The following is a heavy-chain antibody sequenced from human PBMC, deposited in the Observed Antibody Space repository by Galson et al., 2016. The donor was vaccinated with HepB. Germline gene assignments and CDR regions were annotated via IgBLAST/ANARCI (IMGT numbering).Heavy chain of an antibody. CDR1: GASISSGGYY. CDR2: IYYTGRT. J-gene: IGHJ3*02. V-gene: IGHV4-61*08. Sequence: SETLSLTCTVSGASISSGGYYWSWIRQHPGKGLEWIGYIYYTGRTNYNPSLKSRVTISVDTSKNQFSLRLKSVAAADTAVYYCARVYLDAFDMWGQGTIVTVSS. CDR3: ARVYLDAFDM.